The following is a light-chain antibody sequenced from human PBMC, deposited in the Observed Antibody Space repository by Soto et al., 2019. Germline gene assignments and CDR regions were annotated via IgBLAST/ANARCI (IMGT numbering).Light chain of an antibody. J-gene: IGLJ1*01. V-gene: IGLV2-14*01. CDR2: DVS. CDR3: KSYTTTSTYV. CDR1: SSDVGAYIY. Sequence: QSALTQPASVSGSPGQSIAISCTGTSSDVGAYIYVSWYQQPPGKAPKLMIYDVSNRPSGVSDRFSGSKSGNTASLTISGLQTEDEADYYCKSYTTTSTYVFGTGTKVTVL.